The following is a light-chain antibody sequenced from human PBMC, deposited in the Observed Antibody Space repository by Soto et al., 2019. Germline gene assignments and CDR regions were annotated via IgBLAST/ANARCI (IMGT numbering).Light chain of an antibody. CDR2: GAS. V-gene: IGKV3-20*01. Sequence: VLTQSPGTLSLSPGERATLSCRASQSVSSSYLAWYQQKPGQAPRLLIYGASSRATGIPDRFSGSGSGTDFTLTISRLDPEDFAVYYCHQSGSSPLTFGPGTKVDIK. CDR3: HQSGSSPLT. J-gene: IGKJ3*01. CDR1: QSVSSSY.